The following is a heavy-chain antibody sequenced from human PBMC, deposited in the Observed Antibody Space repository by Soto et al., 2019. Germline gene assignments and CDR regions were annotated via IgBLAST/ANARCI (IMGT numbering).Heavy chain of an antibody. V-gene: IGHV5-51*01. D-gene: IGHD2-2*01. J-gene: IGHJ6*03. CDR2: IYPGDSDT. CDR3: ARHRYCSSTSCPDYYYYYYMDV. Sequence: GESLKISCKGSGYSFTSYWIGWVRQMPGKGLEWMGIIYPGDSDTRYSPSFQGQVTISADKSISTAYLQWSSLKASDTAMYYCARHRYCSSTSCPDYYYYYYMDVWGKGTTVTVSS. CDR1: GYSFTSYW.